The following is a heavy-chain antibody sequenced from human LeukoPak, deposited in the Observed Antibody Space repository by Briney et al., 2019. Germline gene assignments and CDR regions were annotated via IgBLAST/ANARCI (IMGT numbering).Heavy chain of an antibody. V-gene: IGHV3-73*01. Sequence: GGSLRLSCAASGFTFSDSAMHWVRQASGKGLEWVGRIRSKANTYATAYAASVKGRFTISRDNSKNTLYLQMNSLRAEDTAVYYCAKGRYSSGWSIDYWGQGTLVTVSS. CDR2: IRSKANTYAT. CDR1: GFTFSDSA. D-gene: IGHD6-19*01. CDR3: AKGRYSSGWSIDY. J-gene: IGHJ4*02.